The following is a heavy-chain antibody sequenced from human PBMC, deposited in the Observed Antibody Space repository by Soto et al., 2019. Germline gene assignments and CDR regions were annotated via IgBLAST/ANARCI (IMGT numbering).Heavy chain of an antibody. J-gene: IGHJ6*03. CDR2: INHSGST. D-gene: IGHD3-3*01. V-gene: IGHV4-34*01. CDR1: GGSFSGYY. CDR3: ARGIYFGVVIIKSYYYYYMDV. Sequence: SETLSLTCAVYGGSFSGYYWSWIRQPPGKGLEWIGEINHSGSTNYNPSLKSRVTISVDTSKNQFSLKLSSVTAADTAVYYCARGIYFGVVIIKSYYYYYMDVWGKGTTVTVSS.